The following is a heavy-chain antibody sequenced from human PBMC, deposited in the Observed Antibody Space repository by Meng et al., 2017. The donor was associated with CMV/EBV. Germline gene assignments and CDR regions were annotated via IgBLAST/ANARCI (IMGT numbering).Heavy chain of an antibody. CDR3: ARRGPPADPGGLYYYYGMDV. CDR2: IIPIFGTA. J-gene: IGHJ6*02. V-gene: IGHV1-69*05. D-gene: IGHD2-2*01. Sequence: SVKVSCEASGYTFTSYGISWVRQAPGQGLEWMGGIIPIFGTANYAQKFQGRVTITTDESTSTAYMELSSLRSEDMAVYYCARRGPPADPGGLYYYYGMDVWGQGTTVTVSS. CDR1: GYTFTSYG.